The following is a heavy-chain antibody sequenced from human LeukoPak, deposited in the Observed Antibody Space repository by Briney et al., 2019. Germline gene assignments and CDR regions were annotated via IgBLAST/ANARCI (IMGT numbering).Heavy chain of an antibody. CDR2: INPNSGGT. J-gene: IGHJ5*02. Sequence: ASVTVSCKASGYTFTWYYMHWVRQARGKGGEGMGWINPNSGGTNYAQKFQGRVTITRDTSISTAYMELSRLRSDDTAVYYCARDGSGSYNWFDPWGQGTLVTVSS. V-gene: IGHV1-2*02. D-gene: IGHD3-10*01. CDR3: ARDGSGSYNWFDP. CDR1: GYTFTWYY.